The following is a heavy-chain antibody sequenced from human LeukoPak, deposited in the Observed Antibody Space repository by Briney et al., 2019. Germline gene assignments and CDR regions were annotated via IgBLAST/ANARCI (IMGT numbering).Heavy chain of an antibody. CDR3: AKDAEAYYDTIGYFDY. Sequence: TGGSLRLSCAASGXTFSSYAMSWVRQAPGKGLEWVSAISGSGGSTYYADSVKGRFTISRDNSKNTLYLQMNSLRAEDTAVYYCAKDAEAYYDTIGYFDYWGQGTLVTVSS. CDR2: ISGSGGST. CDR1: GXTFSSYA. V-gene: IGHV3-23*01. J-gene: IGHJ4*02. D-gene: IGHD3-22*01.